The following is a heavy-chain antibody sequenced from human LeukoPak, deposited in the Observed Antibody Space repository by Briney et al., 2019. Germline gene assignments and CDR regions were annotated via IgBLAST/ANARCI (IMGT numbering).Heavy chain of an antibody. CDR1: GYTFAAYH. J-gene: IGHJ4*02. CDR2: ILPDGCDT. Sequence: PRASVKVSCKASGYTFAAYHIHWVRQAPGQGLEWMGWILPDGCDTKYSQKFQDRMTLTTDTSTNTAYMELNRLIPDDTAVYYCSGRYGPGPVWGQGTLISASP. D-gene: IGHD3-10*01. CDR3: SGRYGPGPV. V-gene: IGHV1-2*02.